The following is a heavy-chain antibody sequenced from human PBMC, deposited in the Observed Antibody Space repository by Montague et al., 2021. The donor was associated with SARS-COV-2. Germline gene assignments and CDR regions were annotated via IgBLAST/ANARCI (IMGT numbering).Heavy chain of an antibody. V-gene: IGHV4-34*01. D-gene: IGHD3-10*01. CDR2: INHGGST. J-gene: IGHJ6*03. Sequence: SETLSLTYAVYGGSFSGYYWNWIRQPPGKGLEWIGEINHGGSTNYNPSLKSRLTISTDPSKNQFSLKLTSVAAADTAVYYCARLRDGVVPSPILGVGPYYSYYFMDVWGKGTTVTVSS. CDR1: GGSFSGYY. CDR3: ARLRDGVVPSPILGVGPYYSYYFMDV.